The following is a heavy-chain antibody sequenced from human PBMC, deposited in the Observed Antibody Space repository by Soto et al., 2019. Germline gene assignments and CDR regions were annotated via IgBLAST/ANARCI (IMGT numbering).Heavy chain of an antibody. CDR3: ARDGYGRIVGATFDY. CDR2: ISAYNDNT. D-gene: IGHD1-26*01. V-gene: IGHV1-18*01. CDR1: GYTFTSYG. Sequence: GASVKVSCKASGYTFTSYGISWVRQAPGQGLEWMGWISAYNDNTNYAQKLQGRVTMTTDTSTSTAYMELRSLRSDDTAVYYCARDGYGRIVGATFDYWGQGTLVTVSS. J-gene: IGHJ4*02.